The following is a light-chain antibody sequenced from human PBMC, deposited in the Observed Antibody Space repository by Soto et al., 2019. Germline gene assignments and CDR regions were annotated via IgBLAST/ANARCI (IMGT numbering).Light chain of an antibody. CDR2: GSS. J-gene: IGKJ2*01. CDR3: QQYSSSPPYT. Sequence: EVVLTQSPGTLSLSPGERATLSCRASQSVSNNYFAWYQQKPGQAPRLLIFGSSDRATGIPDRFSGSGSGTDFTLTISRLKPEDFAVYYCQQYSSSPPYTFGQGTKLEIK. V-gene: IGKV3-20*01. CDR1: QSVSNNY.